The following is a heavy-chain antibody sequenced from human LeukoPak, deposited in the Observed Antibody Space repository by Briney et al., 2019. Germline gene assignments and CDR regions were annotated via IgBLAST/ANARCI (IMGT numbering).Heavy chain of an antibody. J-gene: IGHJ2*01. Sequence: GGSLRLSCAASRFTFSSYAMHWVRQAPGKGLEWVALISYDGSNKYYADSVKGRFTISRDNSKNTLYLQMNSLRAEDTAVYYCARERSGWYFDPWGRGTLVTVSS. CDR1: RFTFSSYA. CDR3: ARERSGWYFDP. V-gene: IGHV3-30-3*01. CDR2: ISYDGSNK. D-gene: IGHD5-24*01.